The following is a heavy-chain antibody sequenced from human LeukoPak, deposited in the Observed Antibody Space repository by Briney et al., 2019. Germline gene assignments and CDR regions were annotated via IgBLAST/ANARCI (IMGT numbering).Heavy chain of an antibody. CDR2: TYYRSKWYN. CDR3: ARGGSHYGSGSYYQRTAYYFDY. V-gene: IGHV6-1*01. Sequence: SQTLSLTCAISGDSVSSNSAAWNWIRQSPSRGLEWLGRTYYRSKWYNDYAVSVKSRITINPDTSKNQFSLQLNSVTPEDTAVYYCARGGSHYGSGSYYQRTAYYFDYWGQGTLVTVSS. D-gene: IGHD3-10*01. J-gene: IGHJ4*02. CDR1: GDSVSSNSAA.